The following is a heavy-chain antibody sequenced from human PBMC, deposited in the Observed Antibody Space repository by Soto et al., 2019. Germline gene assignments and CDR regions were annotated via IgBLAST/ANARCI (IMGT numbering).Heavy chain of an antibody. CDR3: ARFEYNTNAWRGRLY. J-gene: IGHJ4*02. V-gene: IGHV4-4*02. CDR1: GGSISSSNW. D-gene: IGHD3-3*01. CDR2: IYHSGST. Sequence: PSETLSLTCAVSGGSISSSNWCSWVRQPPGKGLEWIGEIYHSGSTNYNPSLKSRVTISVDKSKNQFSLKLSSVTAADTAVYYCARFEYNTNAWRGRLYWGQGTLVTVSS.